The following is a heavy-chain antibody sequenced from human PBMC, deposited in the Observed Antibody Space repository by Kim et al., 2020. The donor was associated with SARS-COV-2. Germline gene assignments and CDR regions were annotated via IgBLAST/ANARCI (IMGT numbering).Heavy chain of an antibody. V-gene: IGHV3-30*04. D-gene: IGHD6-19*01. J-gene: IGHJ6*02. CDR3: ARDRIPGYSSGWTYYYYGMGV. CDR2: ISYDGSNK. CDR1: GFTFSSYA. Sequence: GGSLRLSCAASGFTFSSYAMHWVRQAPGKGLEWVAVISYDGSNKYYADSVKGRFTISRDNSKNTLYLQMNSLRAEDTDVYYCARDRIPGYSSGWTYYYYGMGVWGQGTTVTVSS.